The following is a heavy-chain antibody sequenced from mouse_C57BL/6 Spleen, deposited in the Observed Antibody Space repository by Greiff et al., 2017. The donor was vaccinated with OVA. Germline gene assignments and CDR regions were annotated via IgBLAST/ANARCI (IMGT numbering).Heavy chain of an antibody. D-gene: IGHD1-1*01. CDR2: ISSGGSYT. CDR3: ARHGSNYDC. Sequence: EVKLVESGGDLVKPGGSLKLSCAASGFTFSSYGMSWVRQTPDKRLEWVATISSGGSYTYYPDSVKGRFTISRDNAKNTLYLQMSSLKSEDTAMYYCARHGSNYDCWGQGTTLTVSS. V-gene: IGHV5-6*01. J-gene: IGHJ2*01. CDR1: GFTFSSYG.